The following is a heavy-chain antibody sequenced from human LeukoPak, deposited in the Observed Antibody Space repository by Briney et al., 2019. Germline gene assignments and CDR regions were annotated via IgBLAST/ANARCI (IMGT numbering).Heavy chain of an antibody. V-gene: IGHV3-23*01. CDR3: AKGVDASGIYYYFYMDV. J-gene: IGHJ6*03. CDR1: GFTFSNFA. CDR2: ISGSGGSR. D-gene: IGHD3-16*01. Sequence: QPGGSLRLSCAASGFTFSNFAMTWVRQAPGKGLEWVSSISGSGGSRYYVDSVKGRLTISRGKSKDTLYLQMNNLRAEDTAVYYCAKGVDASGIYYYFYMDVWGKGTTVSVSS.